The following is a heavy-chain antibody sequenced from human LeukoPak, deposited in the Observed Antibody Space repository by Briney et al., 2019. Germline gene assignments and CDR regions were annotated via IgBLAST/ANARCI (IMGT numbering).Heavy chain of an antibody. CDR3: ARGGDYDILTGYYPI. D-gene: IGHD3-9*01. Sequence: SETLSLTCAVYGGSFSGYYWSWIRQPPGKGLEWIGEINHSGSTNYNPSLKSRVTISVDTSKNQFSLKLSSVTAADTAVYYCARGGDYDILTGYYPIWGQGTLVTVSS. V-gene: IGHV4-34*01. CDR1: GGSFSGYY. J-gene: IGHJ4*02. CDR2: INHSGST.